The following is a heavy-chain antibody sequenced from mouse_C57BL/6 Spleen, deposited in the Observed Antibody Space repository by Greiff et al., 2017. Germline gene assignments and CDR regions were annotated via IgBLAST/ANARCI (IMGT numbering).Heavy chain of an antibody. Sequence: DVMLVESGGGLVKPGGSLKLSCAASGFTFSSYAMSWVRQTPEKRLEWVATISDGGSYTYYPDNVKGRFTISRDNAKNNLYLQMSHLKSEDTAMYYCARDPGGYYFDYWGQGTTLTVSS. V-gene: IGHV5-4*01. CDR3: ARDPGGYYFDY. CDR2: ISDGGSYT. D-gene: IGHD3-1*01. J-gene: IGHJ2*01. CDR1: GFTFSSYA.